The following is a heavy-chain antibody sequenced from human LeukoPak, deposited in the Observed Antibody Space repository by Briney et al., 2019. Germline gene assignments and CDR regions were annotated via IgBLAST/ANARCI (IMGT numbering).Heavy chain of an antibody. CDR2: IYYNDNT. V-gene: IGHV4-38-2*02. D-gene: IGHD3-22*01. CDR1: GYSIRTGFY. CDR3: ARDTPLDRYYYDSSGYSSASQFDY. Sequence: NPSETLSLTCTVSGYSIRTGFYWGWIRQPPGKGLEWIGSIYYNDNTSYNPSLRGRVTISVDTSENQFSLKLSSVTATDTAVYYCARDTPLDRYYYDSSGYSSASQFDYWGQGTLVTVSS. J-gene: IGHJ4*02.